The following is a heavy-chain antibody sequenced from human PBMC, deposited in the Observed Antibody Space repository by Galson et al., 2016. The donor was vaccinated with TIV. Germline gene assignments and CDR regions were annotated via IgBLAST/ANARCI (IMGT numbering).Heavy chain of an antibody. CDR3: ARGRGLSL. V-gene: IGHV4-34*01. J-gene: IGHJ4*02. Sequence: ETLSLTCAVYGGSFSGYYWSWIRRPPEKGLEWIGEINHSGSSNYNPSLKSRVTISMDTSKNQFSLKLTSVTAADTAVYYCARGRGLSLWGQGILVTVYS. CDR1: GGSFSGYY. D-gene: IGHD3-16*02. CDR2: INHSGSS.